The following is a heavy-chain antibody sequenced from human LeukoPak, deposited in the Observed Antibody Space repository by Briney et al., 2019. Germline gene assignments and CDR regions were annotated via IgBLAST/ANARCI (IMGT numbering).Heavy chain of an antibody. D-gene: IGHD1-26*01. CDR2: INWDGGST. CDR3: VTGGSGTYYK. Sequence: PGGSLRLSCAASGFKFDDFGMSWVRQDPAKGLEWVSSINWDGGSTYYADSVKGRVTISRDNVENSLHLQMNSLRVEDTAVYYCVTGGSGTYYKGGKGTLVTVSS. CDR1: GFKFDDFG. J-gene: IGHJ4*02. V-gene: IGHV3-20*04.